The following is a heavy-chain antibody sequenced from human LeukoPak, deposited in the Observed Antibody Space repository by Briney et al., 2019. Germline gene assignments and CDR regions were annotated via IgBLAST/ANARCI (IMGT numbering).Heavy chain of an antibody. CDR3: ARVGGWLQVYFDY. J-gene: IGHJ4*02. D-gene: IGHD6-19*01. V-gene: IGHV3-7*03. CDR2: IKEDGSEK. Sequence: GGSLRLSCAASGFTFSSYWMSWVRQAPGKGLEWVANIKEDGSEKYYVDSVKGRSTISRDNAKNLLYLQVNSLRAEDTAVYCCARVGGWLQVYFDYWGQGTLVTVSS. CDR1: GFTFSSYW.